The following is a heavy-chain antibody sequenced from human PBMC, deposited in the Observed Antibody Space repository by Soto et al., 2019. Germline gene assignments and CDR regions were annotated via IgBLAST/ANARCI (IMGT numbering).Heavy chain of an antibody. CDR1: GGSISSSSYY. J-gene: IGHJ6*02. Sequence: QLQLQESGPGLVKPSETLSLTCTVSGGSISSSSYYWGWIRQPPGKGLEWIGSIYYSGSTYYNPSLKSRVTISVDTSKNQFSLKLSSVTAADTAVYYCERQYYYYSGMDVWGQGTTVTVSS. V-gene: IGHV4-39*01. CDR3: ERQYYYYSGMDV. CDR2: IYYSGST.